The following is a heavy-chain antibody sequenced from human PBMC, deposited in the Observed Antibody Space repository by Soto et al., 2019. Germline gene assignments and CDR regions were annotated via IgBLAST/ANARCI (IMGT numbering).Heavy chain of an antibody. CDR1: GITFSGFW. CDR3: ASVFAH. V-gene: IGHV3-74*01. Sequence: VPLVESGGGSVQPGGSLRLSCVASGITFSGFWMHWVRQVPGKGLVWVARVDSAGSGTSYEDSVKGRFTISRDNAKNTLSLQMDCLRVESSDVYYCASVFAHWGQGIPVTVTS. J-gene: IGHJ4*02. CDR2: VDSAGSGT.